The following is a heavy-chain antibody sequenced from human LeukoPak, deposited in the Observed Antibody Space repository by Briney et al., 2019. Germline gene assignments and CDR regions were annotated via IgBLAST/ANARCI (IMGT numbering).Heavy chain of an antibody. CDR2: ISYDGSNK. J-gene: IGHJ4*02. D-gene: IGHD3-22*01. Sequence: GGSLRLSCAASGFTVSSYAMHWVRQAPGKGLEWVAVISYDGSNKYYADSVKGRFTISRDNSKNTLYLQMNSLRAEDTAVYYCARDKGSYYDRSFDYWGQGTLVTVSS. V-gene: IGHV3-30-3*01. CDR1: GFTVSSYA. CDR3: ARDKGSYYDRSFDY.